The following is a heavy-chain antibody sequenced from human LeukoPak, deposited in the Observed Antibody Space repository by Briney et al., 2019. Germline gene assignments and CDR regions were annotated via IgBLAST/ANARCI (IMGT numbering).Heavy chain of an antibody. V-gene: IGHV1-69*06. CDR3: ASGVSAFGYGSHQLALGFDP. J-gene: IGHJ5*02. Sequence: GASVKVSCKASGGTFSSYAISWVRQAPGQGLEWMGGIIPIFGTANYAQKFQGRVTITADKSTSTAYMELSSLRSEDTAVYYCASGVSAFGYGSHQLALGFDPWGQGTLVTVSS. CDR1: GGTFSSYA. D-gene: IGHD5-18*01. CDR2: IIPIFGTA.